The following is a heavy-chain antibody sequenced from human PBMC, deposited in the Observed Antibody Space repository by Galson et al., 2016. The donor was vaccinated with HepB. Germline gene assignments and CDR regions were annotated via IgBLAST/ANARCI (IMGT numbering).Heavy chain of an antibody. Sequence: SLRLSCAVSGFTVSSDYMSWVRQAPGKELEWVSVIYSGGDTYYADSVKGRFTISRDNSKNTLYLQMSSLRTGDTAVYFCARDPGLRNGMGGWGKGTTVTVSS. J-gene: IGHJ6*04. V-gene: IGHV3-66*02. CDR1: GFTVSSDY. CDR2: IYSGGDT. CDR3: ARDPGLRNGMGG. D-gene: IGHD4-17*01.